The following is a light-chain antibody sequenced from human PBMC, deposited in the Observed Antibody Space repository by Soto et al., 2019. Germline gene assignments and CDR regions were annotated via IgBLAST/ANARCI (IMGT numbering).Light chain of an antibody. CDR2: AAS. Sequence: DIQMTQSPSSLSASVGDRVTITCRASQSIATYLHWYQQKPGKAPKLLIYAASSLLSGVPSRFSGSGSGTDFTLSISSLQPEDFDTDSCQQSYSSPFTFGPGTKVDI. V-gene: IGKV1-39*01. J-gene: IGKJ3*01. CDR3: QQSYSSPFT. CDR1: QSIATY.